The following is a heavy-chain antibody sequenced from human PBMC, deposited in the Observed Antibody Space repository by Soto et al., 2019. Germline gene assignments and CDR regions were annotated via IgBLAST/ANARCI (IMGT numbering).Heavy chain of an antibody. J-gene: IGHJ5*02. CDR1: GGSFSDYY. CDR2: INHSGST. Sequence: PSETLSLTCAVYGGSFSDYYWSWIRQPPGKGLEWIGEINHSGSTNYNPSLKSRVTISVDTSKNQFSLKLSSVTAADTAVYYCAREVWGSGRIRFDPWGQGTLVTVPQ. V-gene: IGHV4-34*01. CDR3: AREVWGSGRIRFDP. D-gene: IGHD3-10*01.